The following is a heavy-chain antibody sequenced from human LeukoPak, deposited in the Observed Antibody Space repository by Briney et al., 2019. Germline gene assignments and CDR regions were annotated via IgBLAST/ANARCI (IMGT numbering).Heavy chain of an antibody. CDR2: ISGSGGST. CDR3: ARLTGTTGFDY. D-gene: IGHD1-1*01. Sequence: PGGSLRLSCAASGFTFSSYAMSWVRQAPGKGLEWVSAISGSGGSTYYADSVKGRFTISRDNAKNSLYLQLNSLRTDDTAVYYCARLTGTTGFDYWGQGTRVIVSS. V-gene: IGHV3-23*01. J-gene: IGHJ4*02. CDR1: GFTFSSYA.